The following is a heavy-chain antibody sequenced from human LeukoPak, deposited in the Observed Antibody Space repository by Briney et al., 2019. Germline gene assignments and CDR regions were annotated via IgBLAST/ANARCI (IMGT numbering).Heavy chain of an antibody. V-gene: IGHV3-23*01. D-gene: IGHD1-14*01. Sequence: GGSLRLSCAASGFTFSSYAMSWVRQAPGKGLEWVSAISGSGGSTYYADSVKGRFTISRDNSKNTLYLQMNGLRAEDTAVYYCAKVPDGREANWFDPWGQGTLVTVSS. CDR2: ISGSGGST. CDR3: AKVPDGREANWFDP. CDR1: GFTFSSYA. J-gene: IGHJ5*02.